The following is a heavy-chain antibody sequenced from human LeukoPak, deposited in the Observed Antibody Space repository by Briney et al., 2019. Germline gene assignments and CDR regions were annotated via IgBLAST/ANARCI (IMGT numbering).Heavy chain of an antibody. J-gene: IGHJ4*02. CDR2: ISGSGGST. V-gene: IGHV3-23*01. D-gene: IGHD5-12*01. CDR3: AKGLTGYDRVGFDY. CDR1: RFTFSSYG. Sequence: GGSLRLSCAASRFTFSSYGMSWVRQAPGKGLEWVSAISGSGGSTYYADSVKGRFTISRDNSKNTLYLQMNSLRVEDTAVYYCAKGLTGYDRVGFDYWGQGTLVTVSS.